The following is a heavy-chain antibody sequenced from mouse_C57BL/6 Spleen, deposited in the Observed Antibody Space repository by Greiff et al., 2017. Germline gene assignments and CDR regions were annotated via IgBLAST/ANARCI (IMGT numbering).Heavy chain of an antibody. CDR1: GFSLTSYG. CDR3: ARNLGSSYRYFDV. D-gene: IGHD1-1*01. CDR2: IWRGGST. J-gene: IGHJ1*03. V-gene: IGHV2-2*01. Sequence: VKLMESGPGLVQLSQSLSITCTVSGFSLTSYGVHWVRQSPGKGLEWLGVIWRGGSTDYNEAFISRLGISKDNSKSQVFFKMNSLQADDTAIYYCARNLGSSYRYFDVWSTGTTVTVSS.